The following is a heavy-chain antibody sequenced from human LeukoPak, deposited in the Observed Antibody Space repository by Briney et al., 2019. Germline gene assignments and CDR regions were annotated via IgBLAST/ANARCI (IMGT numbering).Heavy chain of an antibody. Sequence: SETLSLTCTVSGGSISSSSYYWGWIRQPPGKGLEWIGSIYYSGSTYYNPSLKSRVTISVDTSKNQFSLKLSSVTAADTAVYYCARRFYTWSHYFDYWGQGTLVTVST. D-gene: IGHD2-15*01. CDR2: IYYSGST. CDR1: GGSISSSSYY. CDR3: ARRFYTWSHYFDY. J-gene: IGHJ4*02. V-gene: IGHV4-39*01.